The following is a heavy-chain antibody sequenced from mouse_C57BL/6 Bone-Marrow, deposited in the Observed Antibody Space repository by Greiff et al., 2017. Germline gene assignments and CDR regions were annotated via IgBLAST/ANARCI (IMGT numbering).Heavy chain of an antibody. CDR1: GFSLSTSGMG. D-gene: IGHD3-1*01. CDR2: IYWDDDK. Sequence: QVTLKESGPGILQSSQTLSLTCSFSGFSLSTSGMGVSWIRQPSGKGLEWLAHIYWDDDKRYNPSLKSRLTISKDTSRNQVFLKITSVDTADTATYYCARGLNYFDYWGQGTPLTVSS. CDR3: ARGLNYFDY. J-gene: IGHJ2*01. V-gene: IGHV8-12*01.